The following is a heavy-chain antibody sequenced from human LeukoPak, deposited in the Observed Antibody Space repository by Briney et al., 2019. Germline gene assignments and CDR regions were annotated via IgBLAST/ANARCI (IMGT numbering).Heavy chain of an antibody. CDR3: ARELRITMVRGVIYADY. CDR1: GFTFSSYS. Sequence: PGGSLRLSCAASGFTFSSYSMNWVHQAPGKGLEWVSSISSSSSYIYYADSVKGRFTISRDNAKNSLYLQMNSLRAEDTAVYYCARELRITMVRGVIYADYWGQGTLVTVSS. J-gene: IGHJ4*02. V-gene: IGHV3-21*01. CDR2: ISSSSSYI. D-gene: IGHD3-10*01.